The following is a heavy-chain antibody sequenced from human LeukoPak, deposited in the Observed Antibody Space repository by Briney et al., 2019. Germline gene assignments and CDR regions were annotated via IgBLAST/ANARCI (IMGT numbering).Heavy chain of an antibody. CDR1: GYTFTGYY. D-gene: IGHD7-27*01. Sequence: ASVTVSCKASGYTFTGYYLHWLRQAPGQGLQWMGWINPDSGGTDYAQKFQGTVTMTRDTSISTVYMGLTSLRSDDTAVYYCARGGINWGSSFFSFDYWGQGTLVTVSS. J-gene: IGHJ4*02. CDR2: INPDSGGT. CDR3: ARGGINWGSSFFSFDY. V-gene: IGHV1-2*02.